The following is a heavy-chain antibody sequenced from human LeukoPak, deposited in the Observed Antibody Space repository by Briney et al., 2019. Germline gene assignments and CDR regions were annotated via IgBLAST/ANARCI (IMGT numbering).Heavy chain of an antibody. J-gene: IGHJ4*02. V-gene: IGHV1-2*06. D-gene: IGHD1-26*01. CDR3: ATSYSAHS. CDR1: GYTFTGYY. Sequence: ASVKVSCKASGYTFTGYYMHWVRQAPGQGLEWMGRINPNSGGTNYAQKFQGRVTMTRDTSIRTAYMELSRPKSGETAVYYCATSYSAHSWGQGTRVTVSS. CDR2: INPNSGGT.